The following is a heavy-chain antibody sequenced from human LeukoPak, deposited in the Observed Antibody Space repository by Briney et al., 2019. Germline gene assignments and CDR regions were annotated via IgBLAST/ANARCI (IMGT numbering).Heavy chain of an antibody. V-gene: IGHV3-7*01. CDR1: GFTFSNYW. Sequence: GGSLRLSCAASGFTFSNYWMSWVRQAPGKGLEWVANINQDGSEKYYVDSVKGRFTIFRDNAKKSLYLQMNTLGAEDTAVYYCARDYYGSGNYYNSLKYWGQGTLVTVSS. CDR3: ARDYYGSGNYYNSLKY. J-gene: IGHJ4*02. D-gene: IGHD3-10*01. CDR2: INQDGSEK.